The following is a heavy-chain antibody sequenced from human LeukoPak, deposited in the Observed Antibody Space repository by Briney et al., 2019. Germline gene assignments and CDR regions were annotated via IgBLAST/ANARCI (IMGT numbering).Heavy chain of an antibody. CDR3: ASPPGAAPRAYYYGMDV. V-gene: IGHV1-69*13. CDR1: GDTFTTYD. Sequence: GASVKVSCRASGDTFTTYDINWVRQAPGQGLEWMGGIIPIFGTANYAQKFQGRVTITADESTSTAYMELSSLRSEDTAVYYCASPPGAAPRAYYYGMDVWGQGTTVTVSS. D-gene: IGHD6-13*01. J-gene: IGHJ6*02. CDR2: IIPIFGTA.